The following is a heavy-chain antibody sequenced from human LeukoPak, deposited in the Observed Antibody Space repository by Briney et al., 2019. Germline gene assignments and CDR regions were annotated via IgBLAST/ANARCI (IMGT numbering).Heavy chain of an antibody. CDR2: ISSSSSYI. J-gene: IGHJ4*02. D-gene: IGHD4-17*01. V-gene: IGHV3-21*01. CDR3: ARLRERTVDY. CDR1: GFTFSSYS. Sequence: PGGSLRLSCAASGFTFSSYSMNWVRQAPGKGLEWVSSISSSSSYINYADSVKGRFTISRDNAKNSLYLQMNSLRAEDTAVYYCARLRERTVDYWGQGTLVTVSS.